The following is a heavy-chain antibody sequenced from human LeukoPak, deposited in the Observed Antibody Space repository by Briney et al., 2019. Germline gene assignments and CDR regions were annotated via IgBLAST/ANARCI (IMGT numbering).Heavy chain of an antibody. Sequence: ASVKVSCKASGYTFTSYGISWVRQAPGQGLEWMGWISAYNGNTNYAQKLQGRVTMTTDTSTSTAYMGLRSLRSDDTAVYYCARKVSLGYSGYDFDYWGQGTLVTVSS. V-gene: IGHV1-18*01. J-gene: IGHJ4*02. CDR1: GYTFTSYG. D-gene: IGHD5-12*01. CDR2: ISAYNGNT. CDR3: ARKVSLGYSGYDFDY.